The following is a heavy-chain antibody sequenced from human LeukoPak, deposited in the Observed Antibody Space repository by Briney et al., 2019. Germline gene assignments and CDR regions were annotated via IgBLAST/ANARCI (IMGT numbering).Heavy chain of an antibody. J-gene: IGHJ3*01. CDR3: ARDFTKTASPDAFDF. V-gene: IGHV4-31*03. CDR2: IHSSGST. D-gene: IGHD1-1*01. CDR1: GDSINNAGYH. Sequence: SQTLSLTCTVSGDSINNAGYHWTSIRQHPGKGLEWIGYIHSSGSTSYTPSLKSRLSISLDTSQNQFSLKLHSVTAADTAVYYCARDFTKTASPDAFDFWGQGTLVTVS.